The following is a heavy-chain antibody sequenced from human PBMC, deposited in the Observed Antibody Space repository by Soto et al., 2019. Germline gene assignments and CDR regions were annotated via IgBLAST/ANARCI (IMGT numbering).Heavy chain of an antibody. Sequence: SETLSLTCAVSGGSFSGYFWSWIRQPPGKGLEWMGEINHSGTTNFNPSLKSRLTMSVDTSKNQFSLKLSSVTAADTGVFYCARKKRCRSDDGSYYFAMDVWGQGTTVTVSS. D-gene: IGHD3-3*01. J-gene: IGHJ6*02. CDR3: ARKKRCRSDDGSYYFAMDV. CDR2: INHSGTT. CDR1: GGSFSGYF. V-gene: IGHV4-34*01.